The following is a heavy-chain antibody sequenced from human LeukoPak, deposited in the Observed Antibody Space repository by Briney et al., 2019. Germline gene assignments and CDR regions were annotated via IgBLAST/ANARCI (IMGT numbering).Heavy chain of an antibody. J-gene: IGHJ4*02. Sequence: PGGSLRLSCAASGFTVSSNYMNWVRQAPGKGLEWVSVIFSGGSTDYADSLKGRFTISRDNFRNTLYLQMNSLRAEDTAVYYYAGGAGGTWEYYFDSWGQGTLVTVSS. CDR1: GFTVSSNY. V-gene: IGHV3-53*01. CDR2: IFSGGST. D-gene: IGHD1-26*01. CDR3: AGGAGGTWEYYFDS.